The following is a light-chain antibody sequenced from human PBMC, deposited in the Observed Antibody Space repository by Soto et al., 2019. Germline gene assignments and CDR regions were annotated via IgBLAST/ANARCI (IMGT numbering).Light chain of an antibody. J-gene: IGKJ1*01. CDR1: QSVSNNY. CDR2: GAS. V-gene: IGKV3-20*01. Sequence: EIVLTQSPGTLSLSPGDIATLYCRASQSVSNNYLAWYQQKPGQAPRILIYGASNRATGIPDRFSGSGSGTDFTLTISRLEPEDFAVYYCQQYGSSGTLGQGTKVDIK. CDR3: QQYGSSGT.